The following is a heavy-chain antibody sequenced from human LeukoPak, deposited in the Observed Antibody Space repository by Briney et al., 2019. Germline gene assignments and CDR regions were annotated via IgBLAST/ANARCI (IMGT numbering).Heavy chain of an antibody. Sequence: ASVKVSCKASGGTFSSYAISWVRQAPGQGLEWMGGIIPIFGTTNYAQKLQGRVTITADESTSTAYMELSSLRSDDTAVYYCARLGYYDTGVDYWGQGTLVPVSS. CDR1: GGTFSSYA. D-gene: IGHD3-22*01. V-gene: IGHV1-69*13. CDR2: IIPIFGTT. J-gene: IGHJ4*02. CDR3: ARLGYYDTGVDY.